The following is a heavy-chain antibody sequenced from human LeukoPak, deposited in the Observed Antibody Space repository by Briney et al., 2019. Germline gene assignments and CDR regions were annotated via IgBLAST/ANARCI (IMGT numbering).Heavy chain of an antibody. CDR2: IGIDTGRT. CDR3: ARDFRYAFDN. J-gene: IGHJ4*02. Sequence: GGSLRLSCAASGFAFIEYSMNWVRQAPGKGLEWISYIGIDTGRTKYADSVKGRFTISRDKAKNSLYLQMNSLRVGDTAVYYCARDFRYAFDNWGQGTLVTVSS. D-gene: IGHD1-1*01. V-gene: IGHV3-48*01. CDR1: GFAFIEYS.